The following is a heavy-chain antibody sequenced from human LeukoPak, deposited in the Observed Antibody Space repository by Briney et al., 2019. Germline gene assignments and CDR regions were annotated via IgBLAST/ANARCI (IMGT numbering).Heavy chain of an antibody. V-gene: IGHV1-18*03. CDR3: ARASFGASEDYYFDY. CDR1: GYTFISYG. Sequence: GSVKVSCKASGYTFISYGISWVRQAPGQGLEWMGWISAYNGNTNYAQKLQGRVTMTTETSASTAYMELSSLRSEDMAVYYCARASFGASEDYYFDYWGQGTLVTVSS. CDR2: ISAYNGNT. J-gene: IGHJ4*02. D-gene: IGHD1-26*01.